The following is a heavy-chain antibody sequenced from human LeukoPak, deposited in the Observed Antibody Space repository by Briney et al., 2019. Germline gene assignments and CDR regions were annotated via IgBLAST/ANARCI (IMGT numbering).Heavy chain of an antibody. V-gene: IGHV4-59*01. CDR1: GGSISTYY. CDR2: IYKSGNT. Sequence: SETLSLTCTVSGGSISTYYWSWIRQPPGKGLEWIGYIYKSGNTNCNPSLKSRVTISVDTSKNQFSLKLSSVTAAVTAVYFCARVGSGSFDYWGQGTLVTVSS. CDR3: ARVGSGSFDY. D-gene: IGHD6-19*01. J-gene: IGHJ4*02.